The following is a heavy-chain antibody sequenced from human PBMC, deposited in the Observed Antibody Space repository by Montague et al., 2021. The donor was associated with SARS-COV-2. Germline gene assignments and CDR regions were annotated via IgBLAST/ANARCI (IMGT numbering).Heavy chain of an antibody. CDR1: GFTVSNSP. V-gene: IGHV3-23*03. CDR2: IHSAGRGT. D-gene: IGHD3-9*01. CDR3: AKVGDILTGYSLINLDA. Sequence: SLRLSWAASGFTVSNSPMSWVRQAPGKGLDWVSVIHSAGRGTYYADSVQGRFTISRDNLKNTVYLQMNSLRDVDTALYYCAKVGDILTGYSLINLDAWGQGTLVAVSS. J-gene: IGHJ5*02.